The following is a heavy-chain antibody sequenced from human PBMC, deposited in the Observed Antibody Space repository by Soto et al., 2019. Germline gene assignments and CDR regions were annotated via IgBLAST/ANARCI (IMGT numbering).Heavy chain of an antibody. Sequence: GGSLRLSCAASGFTFSSYGMHWVRQAPGKGLEWVAVIWYDGSNKYYADSVKGRFTISRDNSKNTLYLQMNSLRAKDTAVYYCAKERGYYSLSYYYYGMDVWGQGTTVTVSS. CDR3: AKERGYYSLSYYYYGMDV. D-gene: IGHD3-3*01. V-gene: IGHV3-33*06. CDR1: GFTFSSYG. J-gene: IGHJ6*02. CDR2: IWYDGSNK.